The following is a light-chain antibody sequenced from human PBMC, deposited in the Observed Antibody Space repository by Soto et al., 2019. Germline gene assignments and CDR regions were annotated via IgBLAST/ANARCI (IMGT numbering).Light chain of an antibody. J-gene: IGKJ4*01. Sequence: DIPMTQSPSSLSASVGDRVTITCRASQSVSSYLNWYQQKPGKAPKLLICAASTLQSGVPSRFSGRGSGTDFTLTISSLQPEDFATYYCQQSYSSPLTFGGGTKVEIK. CDR1: QSVSSY. V-gene: IGKV1-39*01. CDR3: QQSYSSPLT. CDR2: AAS.